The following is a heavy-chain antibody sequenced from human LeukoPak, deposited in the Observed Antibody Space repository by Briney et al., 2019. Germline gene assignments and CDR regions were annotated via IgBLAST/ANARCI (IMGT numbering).Heavy chain of an antibody. CDR1: GFNFSDYY. CDR2: IKQDGSEK. Sequence: GGSLRLSCAASGFNFSDYYMSWLRQAPGKGLEWVANIKQDGSEKYYVDSVKGRFTISRDNAKNSLYPQMNSLRAEDTAVYYCACDSSSWYYFDYWGQGTLVTVSS. V-gene: IGHV3-7*01. D-gene: IGHD6-13*01. J-gene: IGHJ4*02. CDR3: ACDSSSWYYFDY.